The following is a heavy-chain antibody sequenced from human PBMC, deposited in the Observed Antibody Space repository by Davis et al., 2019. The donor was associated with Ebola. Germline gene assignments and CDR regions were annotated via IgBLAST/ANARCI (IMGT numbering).Heavy chain of an antibody. CDR1: GFTVDTNY. D-gene: IGHD3/OR15-3a*01. CDR3: ARDRFFAFDF. V-gene: IGHV3-48*02. CDR2: ITKGSDAI. J-gene: IGHJ4*02. Sequence: GESLKISCAVSGFTVDTNYMNWVRQAPGKGLEWITYITKGSDAIHYADSVKGRFTVSRDNAKNSVFLQMSSLRDEDSAVYYCARDRFFAFDFWSQGVHVSVSS.